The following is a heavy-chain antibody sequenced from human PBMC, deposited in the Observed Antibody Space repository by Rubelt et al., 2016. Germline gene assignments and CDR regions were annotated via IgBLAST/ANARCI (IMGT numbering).Heavy chain of an antibody. CDR2: INHSGST. D-gene: IGHD1-1*01. Sequence: WGAGLLKPSETLSLTCAVYGGSFSGYYWSWIRQPPGKGLEWIGEINHSGSTNYNPSLKSRVTISVDTSKNQFSLKLSSVTAAETAVYYCARGGYNYLTLTFDYWGQGTLVTVSS. CDR1: GGSFSGYY. J-gene: IGHJ4*02. V-gene: IGHV4-34*01. CDR3: ARGGYNYLTLTFDY.